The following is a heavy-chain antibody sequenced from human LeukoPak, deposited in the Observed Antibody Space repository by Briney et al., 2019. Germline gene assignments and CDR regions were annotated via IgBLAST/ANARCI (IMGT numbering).Heavy chain of an antibody. CDR2: ISYDGRNK. V-gene: IGHV3-30*18. CDR1: GFTFSAYG. J-gene: IGHJ4*02. CDR3: AKDRQWLAYFDY. D-gene: IGHD6-19*01. Sequence: GGSLRLSCAASGFTFSAYGMHWVRQAPGKGLEWVAVISYDGRNKYYADYVKGRVTISRDNSKNTLYLQMNSLRAEDTAVYYCAKDRQWLAYFDYWGQGTLVTVSS.